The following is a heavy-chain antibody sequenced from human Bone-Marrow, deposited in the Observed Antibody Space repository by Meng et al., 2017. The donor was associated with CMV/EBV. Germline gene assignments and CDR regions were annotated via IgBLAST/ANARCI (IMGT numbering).Heavy chain of an antibody. CDR1: GYTFTSYG. J-gene: IGHJ4*02. Sequence: ASVKVSCKASGYTFTSYGISWVRQAPGQGLEWMGWISAYNGNTNYAQKLQGRVTMTTDTSTSTAYMELSSLRSEDTAVYYCARGRYCSSTSCYLSSFDYWGQGTLVTVSS. CDR2: ISAYNGNT. V-gene: IGHV1-18*01. CDR3: ARGRYCSSTSCYLSSFDY. D-gene: IGHD2-2*01.